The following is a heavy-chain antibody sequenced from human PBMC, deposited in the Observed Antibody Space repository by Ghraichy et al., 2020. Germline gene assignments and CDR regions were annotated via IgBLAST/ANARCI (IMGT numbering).Heavy chain of an antibody. Sequence: SETLSLTCAVYGGSFSGYYWSWIRQPPGKGLEWIGEINHSGSTNYNPSLKSRVTISVDTSKNQFSLKLSSVTAADTAVYYCARGFLCSGGSCYQAWGQGTLVTVSS. CDR1: GGSFSGYY. CDR3: ARGFLCSGGSCYQA. CDR2: INHSGST. J-gene: IGHJ5*02. D-gene: IGHD2-15*01. V-gene: IGHV4-34*01.